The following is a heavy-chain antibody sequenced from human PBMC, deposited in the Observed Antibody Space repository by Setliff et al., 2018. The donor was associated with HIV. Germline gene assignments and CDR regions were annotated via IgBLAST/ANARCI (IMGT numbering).Heavy chain of an antibody. CDR2: ISVFNGDT. Sequence: ASVKVSCKASGYNFINYGISWVRQAPGQGLEWMGWISVFNGDTSYAQNLQGRFTMTSDTSTTTAYMELRNLRSDDTAVYYCARDGEIGPDFWGQGTLVTVSS. CDR3: ARDGEIGPDF. D-gene: IGHD3-3*01. CDR1: GYNFINYG. V-gene: IGHV1-18*01. J-gene: IGHJ4*02.